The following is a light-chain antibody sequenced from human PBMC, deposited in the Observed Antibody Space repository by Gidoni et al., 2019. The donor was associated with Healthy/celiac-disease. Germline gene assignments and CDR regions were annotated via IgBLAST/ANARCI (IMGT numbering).Light chain of an antibody. V-gene: IGKV1-39*01. CDR1: QSISSY. Sequence: IQMTQSPSSLSASVGDRVTITCRASQSISSYLNWYQQKPGKAPKLLIYAAASLQSGVPSRFSGSGSGTDVTLKMSSLEHEDFATYYCQQSYSTPPFFGQGTKLEIK. CDR2: AAA. J-gene: IGKJ2*01. CDR3: QQSYSTPPF.